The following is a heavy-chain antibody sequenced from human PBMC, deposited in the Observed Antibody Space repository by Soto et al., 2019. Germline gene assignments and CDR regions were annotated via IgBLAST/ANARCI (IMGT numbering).Heavy chain of an antibody. J-gene: IGHJ3*02. D-gene: IGHD2-2*01. Sequence: PGGSLRLSCAASGFPFSSCAMYWARQAPGKGLEWVAVISYDGSNKYYADSVKGRFTISRDNSKNTLYLQMNSLGTEDTAVYYCARGPYCSSTSCSGAVLGAFDIWGQGTMVTVSS. CDR1: GFPFSSCA. V-gene: IGHV3-30-3*01. CDR3: ARGPYCSSTSCSGAVLGAFDI. CDR2: ISYDGSNK.